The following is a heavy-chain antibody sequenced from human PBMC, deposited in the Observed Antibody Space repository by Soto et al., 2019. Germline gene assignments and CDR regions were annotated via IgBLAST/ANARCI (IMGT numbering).Heavy chain of an antibody. V-gene: IGHV1-69*13. CDR2: IIPMFGSP. CDR3: TRGKSRLVPAATLKIYYYYGMDV. CDR1: GDTFSSYI. J-gene: IGHJ6*02. D-gene: IGHD2-2*01. Sequence: WASVKVSCKVYGDTFSSYIFNWVRQVPGQGLEWMGGIIPMFGSPDYAQNFKGRVTITADGSTSTVYMELTSLISEDTAVFYCTRGKSRLVPAATLKIYYYYGMDVWGQGTTVTVSS.